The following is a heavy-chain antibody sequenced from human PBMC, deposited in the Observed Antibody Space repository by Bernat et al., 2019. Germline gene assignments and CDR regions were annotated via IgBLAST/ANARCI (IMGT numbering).Heavy chain of an antibody. V-gene: IGHV4-39*02. J-gene: IGHJ4*02. Sequence: QLQLQESGPGLVKPSETLSLTCTVSGASISSRTYYWGWIRRPPGKGLEWIGSIHYSGSTYYKPSLKSRVTISVDTSKNQFSLNLSSVTAADTAVYYCARDFMITFGGVIAQTYFDYWGQGTLVTVSS. CDR2: IHYSGST. CDR3: ARDFMITFGGVIAQTYFDY. CDR1: GASISSRTYY. D-gene: IGHD3-16*02.